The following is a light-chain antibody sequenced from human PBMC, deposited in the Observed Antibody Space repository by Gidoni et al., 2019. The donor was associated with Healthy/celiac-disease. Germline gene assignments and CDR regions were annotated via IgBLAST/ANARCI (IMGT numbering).Light chain of an antibody. CDR2: DVS. J-gene: IGLJ2*01. V-gene: IGLV2-11*01. CDR1: SSDGGGYNY. CDR3: CSYAGSYTFVV. Sequence: QAGLNQPRSGAGAPGQAVTISCTGTSSDGGGYNYVSWYQQHPGKAPKLMIYDVSKRPSGVPDRFSGSKSGNTASLTISGLQAEDEADYYCCSYAGSYTFVVFGGGTKLTVL.